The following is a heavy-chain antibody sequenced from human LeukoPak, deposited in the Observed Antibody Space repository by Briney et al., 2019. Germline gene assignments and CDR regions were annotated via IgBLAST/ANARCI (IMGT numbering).Heavy chain of an antibody. CDR3: AREYSSSSLDY. Sequence: SGGSLRLSCAASGFTFSSYAMHWVRQAPGKGLVWVAVMSYDGSNKYYADSVKGRFTISRDNSKNTLYLQMNSLRAEDTAVYYCAREYSSSSLDYWGQGTLVTVSS. CDR1: GFTFSSYA. CDR2: MSYDGSNK. J-gene: IGHJ4*02. V-gene: IGHV3-30-3*01. D-gene: IGHD6-6*01.